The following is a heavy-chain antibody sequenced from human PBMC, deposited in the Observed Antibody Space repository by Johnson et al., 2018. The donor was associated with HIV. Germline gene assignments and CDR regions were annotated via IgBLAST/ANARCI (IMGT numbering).Heavy chain of an antibody. CDR3: ARDKGIAAAATDDAFDI. Sequence: VQLVESGGGLVQPGGSLRLSCAAYGFTVSSNYMSWVRQAPGKGLEWVSVIYSGGSTYYADSVKGRFTISRDNSKNTLYLQMNSLRAEDTAVYYCARDKGIAAAATDDAFDIWGQGTVVTVSS. CDR1: GFTVSSNY. CDR2: IYSGGST. V-gene: IGHV3-66*01. D-gene: IGHD6-13*01. J-gene: IGHJ3*02.